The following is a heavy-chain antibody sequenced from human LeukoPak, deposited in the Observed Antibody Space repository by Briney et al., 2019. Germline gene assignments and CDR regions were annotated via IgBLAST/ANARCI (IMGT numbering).Heavy chain of an antibody. V-gene: IGHV3-23*01. CDR3: AKYGSGSYYNGLY. CDR1: GFTFSSYA. J-gene: IGHJ4*02. D-gene: IGHD3-10*01. CDR2: ISVSGGST. Sequence: GGSLRLSCAASGFTFSSYAMTWVRQAPGKGLQWVSPISVSGGSTYYADSVKGRFTISRDSSKSTLYLQMDSLRDEDTAVYYCAKYGSGSYYNGLYWGQGTLVTVSS.